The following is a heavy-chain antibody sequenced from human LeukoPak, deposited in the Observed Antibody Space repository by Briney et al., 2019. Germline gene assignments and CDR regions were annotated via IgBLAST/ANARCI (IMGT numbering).Heavy chain of an antibody. Sequence: PGGSLRLSCAASGFTFSSYGVYWVRQAPGKGLEWVAYIRYDATNKFYVDSVKGRFTISRDNSKNTLYLQMNSLRAEDTALYYCAKPLGGNYPQPFDYWGQGTLVTVSS. CDR3: AKPLGGNYPQPFDY. J-gene: IGHJ4*02. D-gene: IGHD1-26*01. V-gene: IGHV3-30*02. CDR2: IRYDATNK. CDR1: GFTFSSYG.